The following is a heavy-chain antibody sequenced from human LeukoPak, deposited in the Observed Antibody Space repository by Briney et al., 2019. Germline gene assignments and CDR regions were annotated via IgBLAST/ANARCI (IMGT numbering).Heavy chain of an antibody. J-gene: IGHJ4*02. CDR2: INPSGGST. V-gene: IGHV1-46*01. CDR1: GYTFTSYY. D-gene: IGHD4-17*01. CDR3: ARDSRDYGTY. Sequence: ASVRVSCKASGYTFTSYYMHWVRQAPGQGLEWMGIINPSGGSTSYAQKFQGRVTMTRDTSTSTVYMELSSLRSGDTAVYYCARDSRDYGTYWGQGTLVTVSS.